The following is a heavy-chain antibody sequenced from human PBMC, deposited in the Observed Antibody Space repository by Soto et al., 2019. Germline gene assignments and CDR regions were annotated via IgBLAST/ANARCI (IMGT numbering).Heavy chain of an antibody. CDR3: ARDLGGFPDY. CDR1: GYIFTSYG. D-gene: IGHD5-12*01. V-gene: IGHV1-18*01. J-gene: IGHJ4*02. Sequence: QVHLVQSGAEVKKPGASVKVSCQGSGYIFTSYGISWVRQAPGQGLEWMGWISAHNGNRKYAQKLQGRVTMTTDTSTSTAYMELRSLRSDDTAVYYCARDLGGFPDYWGQGTLVTVSS. CDR2: ISAHNGNR.